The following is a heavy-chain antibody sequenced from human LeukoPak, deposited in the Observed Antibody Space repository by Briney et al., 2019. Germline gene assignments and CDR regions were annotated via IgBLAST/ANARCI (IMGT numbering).Heavy chain of an antibody. V-gene: IGHV3-48*03. CDR1: GFTFSSYE. CDR2: ISSSGSTI. D-gene: IGHD3-9*01. J-gene: IGHJ6*02. Sequence: PGGSLRLSCAASGFTFSSYEMNWVRQAPGKGLEWVSYISSSGSTIYYADSVKGRFTISRDNAKNSLYLQMNSLRAEDTAVYYCARDRSDILGDNYYGMDVWGQGTTVTVSS. CDR3: ARDRSDILGDNYYGMDV.